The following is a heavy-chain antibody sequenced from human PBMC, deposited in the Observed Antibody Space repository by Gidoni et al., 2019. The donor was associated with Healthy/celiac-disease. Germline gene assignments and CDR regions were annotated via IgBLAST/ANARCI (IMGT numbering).Heavy chain of an antibody. CDR2: ISWNSGSI. Sequence: EVQLVESGGGLVQPGRSLRLSCAASGFTFADYAMHWVRQAPGKGLEWFSGISWNSGSIGYADSVKGRFTISRDNAKNSLYLQMNSLRAEDTALYYCAKDHGDYFDYWGQGTLVTVSS. J-gene: IGHJ4*02. CDR1: GFTFADYA. CDR3: AKDHGDYFDY. V-gene: IGHV3-9*01. D-gene: IGHD4-17*01.